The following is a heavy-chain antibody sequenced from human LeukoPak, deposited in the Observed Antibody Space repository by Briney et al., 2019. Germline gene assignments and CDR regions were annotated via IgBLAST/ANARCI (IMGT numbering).Heavy chain of an antibody. J-gene: IGHJ4*02. Sequence: PSETLSLTCAVYGGSFSGYYWSWIRQPPGKGLEWIGEINHSGSTNYNPSLKSRVTISVDTSKNQFSLKLSSVTAADTAVYYCARLPMVRYCSGGSCSIPFDYWGQGTLVTVSS. CDR3: ARLPMVRYCSGGSCSIPFDY. CDR2: INHSGST. D-gene: IGHD2-15*01. V-gene: IGHV4-34*01. CDR1: GGSFSGYY.